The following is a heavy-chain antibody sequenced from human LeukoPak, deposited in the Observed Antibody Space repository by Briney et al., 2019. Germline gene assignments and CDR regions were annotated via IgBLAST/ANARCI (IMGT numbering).Heavy chain of an antibody. V-gene: IGHV3-30*18. D-gene: IGHD1-26*01. CDR1: GFTFSSYG. CDR2: ISYDGSNK. Sequence: GGSLRLSCAASGFTFSSYGMHWVRQAPGKGLEWVAVISYDGSNKYYADSVKGRFTISRDNSKNTLYLQMNSLRAEDTAVYYCAKGRKGATYYFDYWGQGTLVTVSS. CDR3: AKGRKGATYYFDY. J-gene: IGHJ4*02.